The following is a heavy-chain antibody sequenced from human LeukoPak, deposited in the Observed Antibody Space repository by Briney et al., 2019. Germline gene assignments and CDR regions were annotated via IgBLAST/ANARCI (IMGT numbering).Heavy chain of an antibody. V-gene: IGHV1-69*06. CDR2: IIPIFGTA. D-gene: IGHD3-10*01. CDR1: GGTFSSYA. Sequence: SVKVSCKASGGTFSSYAISWVRQAPGQGLEWMGRIIPIFGTANYAQKFQGRVTITADKSTSTAYMELSSLRSEDTAVYYCAREMLSRITMVRGATRAGEFDYWGQGTLVTVSS. CDR3: AREMLSRITMVRGATRAGEFDY. J-gene: IGHJ4*02.